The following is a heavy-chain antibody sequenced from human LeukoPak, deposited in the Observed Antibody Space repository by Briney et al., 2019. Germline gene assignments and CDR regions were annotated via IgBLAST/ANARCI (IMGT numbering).Heavy chain of an antibody. CDR1: GGSISGYY. D-gene: IGHD2-21*02. CDR3: ASGGDMRYFDY. V-gene: IGHV4-59*01. J-gene: IGHJ4*02. Sequence: SETLSLTCTVSGGSISGYYWSWIRQPPGKGLEWIGYVYNRGSTNYNPSLKSRVTISVDPSKNQFSLKLSSVTAADTAVYSCASGGDMRYFDYWGQGTLVTVSS. CDR2: VYNRGST.